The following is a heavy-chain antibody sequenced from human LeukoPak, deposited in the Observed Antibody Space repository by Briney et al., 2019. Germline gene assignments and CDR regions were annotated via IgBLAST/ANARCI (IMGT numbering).Heavy chain of an antibody. CDR2: ISGSGGST. Sequence: GGSLRLSCAASGFTLSSYAMSWVRQAPGKGLEWVSAISGSGGSTYYADSVKGRFTISRDNSKNTLYLQMNSLRAEDTAVYYCARVLVGLRGDYWGQGTLVTVSS. J-gene: IGHJ4*02. CDR1: GFTLSSYA. D-gene: IGHD4-17*01. V-gene: IGHV3-23*01. CDR3: ARVLVGLRGDY.